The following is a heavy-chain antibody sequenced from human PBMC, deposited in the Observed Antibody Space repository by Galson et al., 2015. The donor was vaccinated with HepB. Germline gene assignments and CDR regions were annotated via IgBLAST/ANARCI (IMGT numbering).Heavy chain of an antibody. CDR2: ISYDGSNK. Sequence: SLRLSCAASGFTFSRYGMHWVRQAPGKGLEWVAVISYDGSNKYYADSVKGRFTISRDNSKNTLYLQMNSLGAEDTAVYYCAKDQGVVAATLAYMDVWGKGTTVTVSS. CDR1: GFTFSRYG. J-gene: IGHJ6*03. V-gene: IGHV3-30*18. CDR3: AKDQGVVAATLAYMDV. D-gene: IGHD2-15*01.